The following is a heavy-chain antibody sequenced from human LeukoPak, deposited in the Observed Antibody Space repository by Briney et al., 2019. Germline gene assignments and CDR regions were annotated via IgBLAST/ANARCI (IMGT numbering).Heavy chain of an antibody. CDR2: INHSGST. V-gene: IGHV4-34*01. Sequence: SETLSLTCAVYGGSFSGYYWSWIRQPPGKGLEWIGEINHSGSTNYNPSLKSRVTISVDTSKNQFPLKLSSVTAADTAVYYCARGALLRYFDWLKGAFDIWGQGTMVTVSS. CDR3: ARGALLRYFDWLKGAFDI. D-gene: IGHD3-9*01. CDR1: GGSFSGYY. J-gene: IGHJ3*02.